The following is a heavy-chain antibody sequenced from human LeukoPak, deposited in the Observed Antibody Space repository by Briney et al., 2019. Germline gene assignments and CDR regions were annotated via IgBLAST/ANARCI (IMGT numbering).Heavy chain of an antibody. CDR2: IDLSGSTL. CDR1: GFTVSSNY. CDR3: ARGPPLFDP. J-gene: IGHJ5*02. V-gene: IGHV3-48*04. Sequence: GGSLRLSCAASGFTVSSNYMNWVRQAPGKGLEWVSYIDLSGSTLYYVDSVKGRFTISRDNAKNSLYLQMNNLRAEDTGVYYCARGPPLFDPWGQGTLVAVSS.